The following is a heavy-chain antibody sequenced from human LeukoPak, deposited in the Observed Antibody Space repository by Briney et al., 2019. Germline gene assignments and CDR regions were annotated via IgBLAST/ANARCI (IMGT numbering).Heavy chain of an antibody. Sequence: GGSLRLSCAASGFTFSSYGMHWVRQAPGKGLEWVAVISYDGSNKYYADSVKGGFTISRDNSKHTLYLQINSLRAEDRAVYYCAKEGRSGSGYYYCGMDVGGQGTTVTVSS. D-gene: IGHD2-15*01. V-gene: IGHV3-30*18. CDR2: ISYDGSNK. J-gene: IGHJ6*02. CDR1: GFTFSSYG. CDR3: AKEGRSGSGYYYCGMDV.